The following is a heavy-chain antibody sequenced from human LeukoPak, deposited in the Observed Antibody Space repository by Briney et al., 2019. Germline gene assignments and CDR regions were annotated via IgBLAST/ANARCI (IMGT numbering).Heavy chain of an antibody. Sequence: GGFLRLSCAASGFTVSNNYMIWVRQAPGKGLVWVSRINSDGSRTTYADSVKGRFTISRDNAKNTLYLQMNSLRTEDTAVYYCAKDWSSIYCSGGYCAYFQHWGQGTLVTVSS. D-gene: IGHD2-15*01. CDR3: AKDWSSIYCSGGYCAYFQH. CDR1: GFTVSNNY. CDR2: INSDGSRT. J-gene: IGHJ1*01. V-gene: IGHV3-74*01.